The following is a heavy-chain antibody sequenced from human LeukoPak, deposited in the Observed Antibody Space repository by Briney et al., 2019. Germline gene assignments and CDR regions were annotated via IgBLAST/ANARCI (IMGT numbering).Heavy chain of an antibody. CDR2: INWNGGST. Sequence: PGGSLRLSCAASGFTFDDYDMSWVRQGPGMGLEWVTGINWNGGSTPYADSVKGRFAISRDNAKHSLSLQLNSLRAEDTALYYCVRQYSSGWYYFDYWGQGTLVTVSS. J-gene: IGHJ4*02. D-gene: IGHD6-19*01. CDR1: GFTFDDYD. V-gene: IGHV3-20*04. CDR3: VRQYSSGWYYFDY.